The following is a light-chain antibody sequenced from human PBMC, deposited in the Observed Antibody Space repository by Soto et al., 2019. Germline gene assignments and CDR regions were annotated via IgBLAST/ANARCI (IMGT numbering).Light chain of an antibody. CDR1: QSVSSN. J-gene: IGKJ2*01. Sequence: EIVMTQSPATLSVSPGERATLSCRASQSVSSNLAWYQQKPGQAPRLLIYGASTRATGIPARFSGSGSGTEFTLTISSLQSGDFAVYYCQQYNNWLGTFGQGTKLEIK. CDR2: GAS. CDR3: QQYNNWLGT. V-gene: IGKV3-15*01.